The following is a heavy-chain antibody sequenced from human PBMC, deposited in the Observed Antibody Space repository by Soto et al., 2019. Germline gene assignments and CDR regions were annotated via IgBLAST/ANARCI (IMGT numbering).Heavy chain of an antibody. J-gene: IGHJ4*02. Sequence: EVQLVESGGGLVKPGGSLRLSCAASGFTFSSYSMNWVRQAPGKGLEWVSSISSSSSYIYYADSVKGRFTISRDNAKNSLYLQMNSLRAEDTAVYYCARQGRYYYGSGSSPDDYWGPGTLVPVSS. CDR1: GFTFSSYS. V-gene: IGHV3-21*01. CDR2: ISSSSSYI. CDR3: ARQGRYYYGSGSSPDDY. D-gene: IGHD3-10*01.